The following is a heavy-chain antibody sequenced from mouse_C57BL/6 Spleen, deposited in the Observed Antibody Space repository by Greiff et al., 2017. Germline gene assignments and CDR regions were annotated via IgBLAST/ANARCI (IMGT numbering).Heavy chain of an antibody. CDR2: IDPSDSYT. D-gene: IGHD1-1*01. V-gene: IGHV1-50*01. CDR3: ARRSYGSSYEDFDV. Sequence: QVQLQQPGAELVKPGASVKLSCKASGYTFTSYWMPWVKQRPGQGLEWIGEIDPSDSYTNYNQKFKGKATLTVDTSSSTAYMQLSSLTSEDSAVYYCARRSYGSSYEDFDVWGTGTTVTVSS. CDR1: GYTFTSYW. J-gene: IGHJ1*03.